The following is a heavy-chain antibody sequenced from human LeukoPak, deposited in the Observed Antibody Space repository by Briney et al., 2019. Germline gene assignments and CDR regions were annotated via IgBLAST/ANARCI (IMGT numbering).Heavy chain of an antibody. V-gene: IGHV1-69*13. Sequence: SVKVSCKASGGTFSSYAISWVRRAPGQGLEWMGGIIPIFGTANYAQKFQGRVTITADESTSTAYMELSSLRSEDTAVYYCARDSDSVVIILDYYYYYGMDVWGQGTTVTVSS. J-gene: IGHJ6*02. D-gene: IGHD3-3*01. CDR1: GGTFSSYA. CDR3: ARDSDSVVIILDYYYYYGMDV. CDR2: IIPIFGTA.